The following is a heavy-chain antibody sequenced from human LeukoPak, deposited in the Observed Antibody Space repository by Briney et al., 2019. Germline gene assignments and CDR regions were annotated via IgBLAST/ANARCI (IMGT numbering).Heavy chain of an antibody. D-gene: IGHD6-19*01. CDR2: IYPGDSDT. V-gene: IGHV5-51*01. CDR1: GYSFTSYW. J-gene: IGHJ3*02. Sequence: GESLKSSCKGSGYSFTSYWIGWVRQMPGKGLEWMGIIYPGDSDTRYSPSFQGQVTISADKSISTAYLQWSSLKASDIAMYYCARQYSSGWYYRGDAFDIWGQGTMVTVSS. CDR3: ARQYSSGWYYRGDAFDI.